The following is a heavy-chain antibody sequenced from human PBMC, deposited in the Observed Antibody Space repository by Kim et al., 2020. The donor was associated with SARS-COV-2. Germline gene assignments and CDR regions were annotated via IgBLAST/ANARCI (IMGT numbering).Heavy chain of an antibody. CDR1: GFTFSSYS. CDR2: ISSSSSYI. J-gene: IGHJ4*02. D-gene: IGHD2-15*01. CDR3: ARVRQGRVLYYFDY. Sequence: GGSLRLSCAASGFTFSSYSMNWVRQAPGKGLEWVSSISSSSSYIYYADSVKGRFTISRDNAKNSLYLQMNSLRAEDTAVYYCARVRQGRVLYYFDYWGQGTLVTVSS. V-gene: IGHV3-21*01.